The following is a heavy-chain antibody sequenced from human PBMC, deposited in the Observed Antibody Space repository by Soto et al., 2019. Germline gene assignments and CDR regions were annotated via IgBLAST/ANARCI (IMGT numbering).Heavy chain of an antibody. CDR1: GFTFSSYS. D-gene: IGHD3-16*02. CDR2: ISSSSSYI. V-gene: IGHV3-21*01. Sequence: SGGSLRLSCAAPGFTFSSYSMNWVRQAPGKGLEWVSSISSSSSYIYYADSVKGRFTISRDNAKNSLYLQMNSLRAEDTAVYYCARDGVMITFGGVIVTSFQDYWGQGPLVTVAS. CDR3: ARDGVMITFGGVIVTSFQDY. J-gene: IGHJ4*02.